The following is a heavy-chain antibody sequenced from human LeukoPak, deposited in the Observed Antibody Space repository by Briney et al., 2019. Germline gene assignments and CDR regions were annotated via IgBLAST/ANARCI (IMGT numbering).Heavy chain of an antibody. CDR1: GGSISSGGYS. Sequence: PSGTLSLTCAVSGGSISSGGYSWSWIRQPPGKGLEWIGYIYHSGSTYYNPSLKSRVTISVDRSKNQFSLKLSSVTAADTAVYYCAREGVVAIDYWGQGTLVTVSS. CDR3: AREGVVAIDY. V-gene: IGHV4-30-2*01. CDR2: IYHSGST. J-gene: IGHJ4*02. D-gene: IGHD3-22*01.